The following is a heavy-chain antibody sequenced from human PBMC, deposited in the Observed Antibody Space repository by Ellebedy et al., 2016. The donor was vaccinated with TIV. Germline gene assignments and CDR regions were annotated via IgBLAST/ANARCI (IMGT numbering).Heavy chain of an antibody. CDR2: IGTSTTYI. J-gene: IGHJ5*02. V-gene: IGHV3-21*01. D-gene: IGHD1-26*01. CDR1: GFIFSRYT. Sequence: GESLKISCAASGFIFSRYTMSWVRQAPGKGLEWVSSIGTSTTYIYYADSVKGRFTISRDNARNSLYLQMNSLRAEDTAVYYCARVGDSETYLRYNWFDPWGQGNLVTVSS. CDR3: ARVGDSETYLRYNWFDP.